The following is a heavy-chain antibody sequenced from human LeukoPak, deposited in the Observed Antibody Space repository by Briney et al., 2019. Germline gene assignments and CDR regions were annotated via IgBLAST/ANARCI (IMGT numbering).Heavy chain of an antibody. J-gene: IGHJ4*02. CDR1: GGSVSSSSYY. Sequence: PSETLSLTCTVSGGSVSSSSYYWSWIRQPPGKGLEWIGYIHYSGSTNYNPSLKSRVTISVDTSKNQVSLRLSSVTAADTAVYYCARHGTISSESYFDYWGQGALVTVSS. CDR2: IHYSGST. CDR3: ARHGTISSESYFDY. D-gene: IGHD1-14*01. V-gene: IGHV4-61*01.